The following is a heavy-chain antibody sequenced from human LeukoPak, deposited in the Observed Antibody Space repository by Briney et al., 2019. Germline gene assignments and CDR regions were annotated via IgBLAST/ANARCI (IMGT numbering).Heavy chain of an antibody. J-gene: IGHJ6*02. Sequence: GGSLRLSCAASGFTFSSYGMHWVRQAPGKGLEWVAFTRYDGGNKYYADSVKGRFTISRDNSKNTLYLQMNSLRAEDTAVYYCAKLDCGGDRCYFYYYYGMDVWGQGTTVTVSS. CDR2: TRYDGGNK. CDR1: GFTFSSYG. CDR3: AKLDCGGDRCYFYYYYGMDV. D-gene: IGHD2-15*01. V-gene: IGHV3-30*02.